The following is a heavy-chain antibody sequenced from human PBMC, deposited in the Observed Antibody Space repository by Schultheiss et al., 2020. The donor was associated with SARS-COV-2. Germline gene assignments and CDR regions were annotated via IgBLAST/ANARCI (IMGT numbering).Heavy chain of an antibody. V-gene: IGHV3-21*01. CDR1: GFTFSSYS. Sequence: GGSLRLSFAASGFTFSSYSMNWVRQAPGKGLEWVSAISGSGGSTYYADSVKGRFTISRDNAKNSLYLQMNSLRAEDTAVYYCARVRSGSYWFSYWGQGTLVTVSS. D-gene: IGHD1-26*01. J-gene: IGHJ4*02. CDR3: ARVRSGSYWFSY. CDR2: ISGSGGST.